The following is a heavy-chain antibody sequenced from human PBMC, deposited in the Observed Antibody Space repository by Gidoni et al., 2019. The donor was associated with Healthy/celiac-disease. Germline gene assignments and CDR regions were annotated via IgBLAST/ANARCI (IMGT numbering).Heavy chain of an antibody. J-gene: IGHJ4*02. D-gene: IGHD3-3*01. V-gene: IGHV1-18*04. CDR2: ISAYNGNT. CDR1: GYTFPSYG. Sequence: QVQLVQSGAEVKKPGASVKVSCKASGYTFPSYGISWVRQAPGQGLEWMGWISAYNGNTNYAQKLQGRVTMTTDTSTSTAYMELRSLRSDDTAVYYCARVRELYDFWSGYYTEDYWGQGTLVTVSS. CDR3: ARVRELYDFWSGYYTEDY.